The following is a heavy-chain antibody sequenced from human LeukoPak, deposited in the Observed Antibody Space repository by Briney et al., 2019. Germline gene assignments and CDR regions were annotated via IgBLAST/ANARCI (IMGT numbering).Heavy chain of an antibody. CDR1: GYTFTSYY. CDR2: INPSGGST. D-gene: IGHD3-10*01. J-gene: IGHJ4*02. V-gene: IGHV1-46*01. CDR3: ARGRLTDYYGSGSSHPQDY. Sequence: ASVKVSCKASGYTFTSYYMHWVRQAPGQGLEWMGIINPSGGSTSYAQKFQGRVTMTRDVSTSTVYMELSSLRSEDTAVYYCARGRLTDYYGSGSSHPQDYWGQGTLVTVSS.